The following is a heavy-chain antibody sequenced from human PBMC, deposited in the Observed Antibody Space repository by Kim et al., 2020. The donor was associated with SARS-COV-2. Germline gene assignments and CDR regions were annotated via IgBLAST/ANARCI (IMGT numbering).Heavy chain of an antibody. D-gene: IGHD3-10*01. V-gene: IGHV3-30*18. CDR1: GFTFSSYC. J-gene: IGHJ3*02. Sequence: GGSLRLSCAASGFTFSSYCMHWVRQAPGKGLEWVAGISYDGSNKYYADSVKGRFTISRDNSKNTQYMQMNSLRAEDTAVYYCAKGFMVRGVIIDAFDIWGQGTMVTVSS. CDR3: AKGFMVRGVIIDAFDI. CDR2: ISYDGSNK.